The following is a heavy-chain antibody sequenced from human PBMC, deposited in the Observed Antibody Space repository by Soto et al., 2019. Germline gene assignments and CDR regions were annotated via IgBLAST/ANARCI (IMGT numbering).Heavy chain of an antibody. V-gene: IGHV4-4*07. Sequence: SETLSLTCTVSGGSISSYYWSWIRQPAGKGLEWIGRIYTSGSTNYNPSLKSRVTMSVDTSKNQFSLKLSSVTAADTAVYYCARESDYYDSSGYKPLDYWGQGTLVTVSS. CDR1: GGSISSYY. J-gene: IGHJ4*02. CDR3: ARESDYYDSSGYKPLDY. CDR2: IYTSGST. D-gene: IGHD3-22*01.